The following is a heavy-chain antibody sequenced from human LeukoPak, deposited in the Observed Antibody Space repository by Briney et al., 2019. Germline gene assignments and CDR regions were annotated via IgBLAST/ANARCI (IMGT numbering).Heavy chain of an antibody. CDR2: IYWDDDK. J-gene: IGHJ3*02. V-gene: IGHV2-5*02. D-gene: IGHD5-12*01. Sequence: SGPTLVNPTQTLTLTGTFAGFSLSTSGVGVGWIRQPPGKALEWLALIYWDDDKRYSPSLKTRLTITKDTSKNQVVLRMTNMDPVDTDTYYCAHRSGYSFGPDALDIWGQGTLVTVSS. CDR1: GFSLSTSGVG. CDR3: AHRSGYSFGPDALDI.